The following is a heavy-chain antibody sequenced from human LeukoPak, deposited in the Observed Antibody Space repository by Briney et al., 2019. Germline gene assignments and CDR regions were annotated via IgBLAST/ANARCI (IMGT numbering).Heavy chain of an antibody. Sequence: SETLSLTCTVSGGSISSYYWSWIRQHPGKGLEWIGYIYYSGSTYYNPSLKSRVTISVDTSKNQFSLKLSSVTAADTAVYYCAREEPGLERGIDYWGQGTLVTVSS. CDR1: GGSISSYY. D-gene: IGHD1-1*01. CDR3: AREEPGLERGIDY. CDR2: IYYSGST. J-gene: IGHJ4*02. V-gene: IGHV4-59*06.